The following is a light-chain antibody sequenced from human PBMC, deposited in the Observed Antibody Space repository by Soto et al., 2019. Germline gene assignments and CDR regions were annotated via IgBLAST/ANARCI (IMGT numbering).Light chain of an antibody. J-gene: IGLJ2*01. CDR3: AAWDDSLSAAV. Sequence: QSVLTKSPSASGTPGQRVTISCSGSSSNIGSNYVYWYQQLPGTAPQLLIYRNDERPSGVPDRFSGSKSDTSASLAISGLRSEDEADYFCAAWDDSLSAAVFGGGTKVTVL. CDR2: RND. V-gene: IGLV1-47*01. CDR1: SSNIGSNY.